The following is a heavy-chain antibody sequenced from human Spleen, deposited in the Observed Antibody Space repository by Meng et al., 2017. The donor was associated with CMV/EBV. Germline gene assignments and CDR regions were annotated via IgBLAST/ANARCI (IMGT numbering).Heavy chain of an antibody. J-gene: IGHJ6*02. Sequence: ASVKVSCKASGYTFTDYYMHWVRQAPGQGLEWMGIINPSGGTTEYAQKFQGRVTMTRDTSTNTVYMDLSSLRSEDTAVYYCARRMPLEIGYTSRYYHYYFGMDVWGQGTTVTVSS. CDR1: GYTFTDYY. V-gene: IGHV1-46*01. D-gene: IGHD3-16*02. CDR3: ARRMPLEIGYTSRYYHYYFGMDV. CDR2: INPSGGTT.